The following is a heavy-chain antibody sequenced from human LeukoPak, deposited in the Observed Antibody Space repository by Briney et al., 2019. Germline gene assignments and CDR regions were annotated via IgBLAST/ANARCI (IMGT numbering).Heavy chain of an antibody. D-gene: IGHD3-3*01. CDR3: ATDRGWRTSGYYLYYFEY. J-gene: IGHJ4*02. CDR1: GFTFSSSA. CDR2: ISTTSSNI. V-gene: IGHV3-48*04. Sequence: GGSLRLSCAASGFTFSSSAMSWVRQVPGKGLEWVSHISTTSSNIYYADSVRGRFTISRDNTMNSLYLQMSSLRAEDTAVYYCATDRGWRTSGYYLYYFEYWGQGTLVTYSS.